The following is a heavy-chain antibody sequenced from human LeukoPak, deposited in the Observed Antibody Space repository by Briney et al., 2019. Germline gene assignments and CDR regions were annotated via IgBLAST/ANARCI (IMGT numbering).Heavy chain of an antibody. J-gene: IGHJ4*02. V-gene: IGHV1-18*01. D-gene: IGHD3-10*01. Sequence: ASVKVSCKASGYTFTSYGISWVRQAPGQGLEWMGWISAYNGNTNYAQKPQGRVTMTTDTSTSTAYTELRSLRSDDTAVYYCARDLDTWYGSGSYWGQGTLVTVSS. CDR1: GYTFTSYG. CDR2: ISAYNGNT. CDR3: ARDLDTWYGSGSY.